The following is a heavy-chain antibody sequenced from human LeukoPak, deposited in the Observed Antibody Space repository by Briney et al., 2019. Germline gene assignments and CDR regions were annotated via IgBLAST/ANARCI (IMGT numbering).Heavy chain of an antibody. CDR1: GGSFSGYY. D-gene: IGHD3-9*01. Sequence: SDTLSLTCAVYGGSFSGYYWSWIRQPPGKGLEWIGEINHSGSTNYNPSLKSPVTISVGTSKNQFSLKLRSVTAADTAVYYCARPSGDILTGYYGRWGQGTLVTVSS. J-gene: IGHJ4*02. V-gene: IGHV4-34*01. CDR2: INHSGST. CDR3: ARPSGDILTGYYGR.